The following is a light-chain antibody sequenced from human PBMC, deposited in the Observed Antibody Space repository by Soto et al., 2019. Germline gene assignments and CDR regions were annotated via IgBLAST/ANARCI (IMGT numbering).Light chain of an antibody. V-gene: IGKV1-5*03. Sequence: DIQMTQSPSTLSASVGDRVTITCRASQSISSWLAWYQQKPGKAPKLLIYKASSLESGVPSRFSGSASGTEFTLTISTLQPDDFATYYCQQYNSDPYTFGQGTKLEIK. J-gene: IGKJ2*01. CDR1: QSISSW. CDR2: KAS. CDR3: QQYNSDPYT.